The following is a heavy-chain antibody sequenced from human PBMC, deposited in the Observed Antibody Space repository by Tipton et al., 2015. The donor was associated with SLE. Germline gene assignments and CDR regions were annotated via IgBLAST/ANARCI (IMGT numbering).Heavy chain of an antibody. CDR3: ARAKGSGTYSSGQFDS. CDR2: IYQSGGT. D-gene: IGHD3-10*01. V-gene: IGHV4-59*01. Sequence: TLSLTCTVSGASISSSYLSWIRQPPGKGLEWIGHIYQSGGTYYNPSLKGRVTISVDTSKNQFSLKLRSVTAADTALYYCARAKGSGTYSSGQFDSWGQGTLVTVSS. J-gene: IGHJ4*02. CDR1: GASISSSY.